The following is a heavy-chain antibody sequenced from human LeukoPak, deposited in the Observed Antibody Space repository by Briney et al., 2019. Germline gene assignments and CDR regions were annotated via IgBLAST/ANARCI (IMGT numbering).Heavy chain of an antibody. CDR1: GFTFSSYE. D-gene: IGHD3-10*01. V-gene: IGHV3-48*03. J-gene: IGHJ4*02. CDR3: ARRNYYGSGRYYLDY. CDR2: ISSSGTTI. Sequence: PGGSLRLSCAASGFTFSSYEMNWVRQAPGKGLEWVSYISSSGTTIYYADSVKGRFTISRDNAKNSLYLQMNSLRAQDTAVYYCARRNYYGSGRYYLDYWGQGTLVTVSS.